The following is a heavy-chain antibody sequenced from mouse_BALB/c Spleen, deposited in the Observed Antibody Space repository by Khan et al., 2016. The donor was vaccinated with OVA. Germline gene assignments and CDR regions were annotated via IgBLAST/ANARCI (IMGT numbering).Heavy chain of an antibody. CDR3: AREIRPDWYFDV. CDR1: GYTFSSYW. Sequence: QVQLQQSGAELMKPGASVKISCKATGYTFSSYWIEWVKQRPGHGLEWIGEILPGSGSTRYNEKLKGKATFTADTSSNTAYMQLSSLTSEDSVVYYCAREIRPDWYFDVWGAGTPDTVSS. CDR2: ILPGSGST. D-gene: IGHD2-12*01. V-gene: IGHV1-9*01. J-gene: IGHJ1*01.